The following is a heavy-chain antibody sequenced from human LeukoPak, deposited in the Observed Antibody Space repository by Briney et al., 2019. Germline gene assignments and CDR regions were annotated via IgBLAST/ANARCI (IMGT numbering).Heavy chain of an antibody. CDR3: ARLKNYYGSGNHFDY. V-gene: IGHV3-11*04. J-gene: IGHJ4*02. Sequence: GGSLRLSCAASGFTFSDYYMSWIRQAPGKGLEWVSYISSSGSTIYYADSVKGRFTISRDNAKNSLYLQMNSLGAEDTAVYYCARLKNYYGSGNHFDYWGQGTLVTVSS. D-gene: IGHD3-10*01. CDR1: GFTFSDYY. CDR2: ISSSGSTI.